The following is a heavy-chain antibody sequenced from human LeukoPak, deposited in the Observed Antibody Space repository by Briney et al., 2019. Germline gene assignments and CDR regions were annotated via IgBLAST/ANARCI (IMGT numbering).Heavy chain of an antibody. CDR3: ARESGSHSHYDRSGYYDN. Sequence: SEALSLTCTVSGGSISSGGYYWSWIRQHPGKGLEWIGYIYYSGSTYYNPSLKSRVTISVNTSKNQFSLKLSSVTAADTAVYYCARESGSHSHYDRSGYYDNWGQGTLVTVSS. V-gene: IGHV4-31*03. D-gene: IGHD3-22*01. CDR2: IYYSGST. CDR1: GGSISSGGYY. J-gene: IGHJ4*02.